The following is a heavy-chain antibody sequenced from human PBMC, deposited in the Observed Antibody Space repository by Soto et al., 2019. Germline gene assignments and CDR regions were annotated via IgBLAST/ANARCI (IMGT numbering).Heavy chain of an antibody. Sequence: QVQLVQSGAEVKKPGASVKVSCKASGYTFTHYYIHWVRQAPGQGLEWMGMINPSGGSTDYAQKFQGRVTMTTDTSTTTVYMELSSLRSDDTAVYYCARPPFPGCINGVCYLCDHWGPGTLVTVSS. V-gene: IGHV1-46*01. D-gene: IGHD2-8*01. CDR2: INPSGGST. CDR3: ARPPFPGCINGVCYLCDH. CDR1: GYTFTHYY. J-gene: IGHJ4*02.